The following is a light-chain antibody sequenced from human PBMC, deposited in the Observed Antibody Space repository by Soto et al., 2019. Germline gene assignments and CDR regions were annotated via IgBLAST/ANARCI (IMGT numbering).Light chain of an antibody. J-gene: IGKJ2*01. CDR3: QQSFSSPYT. Sequence: IQMTQSPSSLSASVGDRVTITCRASQSISGYLNWFQQKPGKAPKLLIYTASNLQSGVPSRFSGSGSGTDFTLTISSLQPEDSGTYYCQQSFSSPYTFGQGTKLEIK. CDR1: QSISGY. CDR2: TAS. V-gene: IGKV1-39*01.